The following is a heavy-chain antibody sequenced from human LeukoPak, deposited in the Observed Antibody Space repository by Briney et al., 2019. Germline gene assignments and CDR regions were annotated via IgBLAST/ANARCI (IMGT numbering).Heavy chain of an antibody. V-gene: IGHV1-24*01. J-gene: IGHJ6*02. CDR1: GYTLTELS. D-gene: IGHD1-26*01. Sequence: ASVKVSCKVSGYTLTELSMHWVRQAPGKGLGWMGGFDPEDGETIYAQKFQGRVTMTEDTSTDTAYMELSSLRSEDTAVYYCATDYSGSYYYGMDVWGQGTTVTVSS. CDR2: FDPEDGET. CDR3: ATDYSGSYYYGMDV.